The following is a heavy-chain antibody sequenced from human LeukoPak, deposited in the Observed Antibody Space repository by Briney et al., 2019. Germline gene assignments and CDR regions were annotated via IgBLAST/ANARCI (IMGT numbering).Heavy chain of an antibody. CDR1: GFTFSSYS. Sequence: GGSLRLSCAASGFTFSSYSMNWVRQAPGKGLEWVSSISSSSSYIYYADSMKGRFTISRDNAKNSLYLQMNSLRAEDTAVYYCASSGWYVGFDYWGQGTLVTVSS. D-gene: IGHD6-19*01. CDR2: ISSSSSYI. V-gene: IGHV3-21*01. CDR3: ASSGWYVGFDY. J-gene: IGHJ4*02.